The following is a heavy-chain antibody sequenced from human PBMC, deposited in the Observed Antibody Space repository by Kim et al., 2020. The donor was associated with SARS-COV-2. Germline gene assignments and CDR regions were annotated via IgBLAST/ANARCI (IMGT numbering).Heavy chain of an antibody. J-gene: IGHJ4*02. CDR3: ARDSSGSYAYYFDD. Sequence: ADSVKGRFTNSRDNAKNSLYLHMDSLRAEDTAVYYCARDSSGSYAYYFDDWGQGTLVTVSS. V-gene: IGHV3-48*03. D-gene: IGHD1-26*01.